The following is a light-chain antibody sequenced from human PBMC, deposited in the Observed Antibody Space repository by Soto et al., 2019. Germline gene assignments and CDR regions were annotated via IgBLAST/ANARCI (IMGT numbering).Light chain of an antibody. CDR3: QHYKSYSEA. J-gene: IGKJ1*01. CDR1: QVISRW. Sequence: DIQMTQSPSSVSASVGDRVTITCRASQVISRWLGWYQQKPGKAPKLLIYKASTLKSGVPSRFSGSGSGTEFTLTISSLQPDDFATYYCQHYKSYSEAFGQGTKVELK. V-gene: IGKV1-5*03. CDR2: KAS.